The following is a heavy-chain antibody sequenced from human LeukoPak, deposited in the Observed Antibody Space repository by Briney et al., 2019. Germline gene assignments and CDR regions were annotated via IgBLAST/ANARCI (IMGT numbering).Heavy chain of an antibody. CDR2: IKEDGSEE. J-gene: IGHJ4*02. CDR3: ARERTADY. CDR1: GFTFSSYA. V-gene: IGHV3-7*01. Sequence: PGGSLRLSCAASGFTFSSYAMSWVRQAPGKGLEWVANIKEDGSEEYYVDSVKGRFTISRDNAQNSLYLQMNSLRAEDTALYYCARERTADYWGQGTLVTVSS.